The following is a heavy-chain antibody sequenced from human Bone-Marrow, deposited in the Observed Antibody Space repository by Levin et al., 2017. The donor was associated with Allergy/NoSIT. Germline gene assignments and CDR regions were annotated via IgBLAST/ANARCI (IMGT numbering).Heavy chain of an antibody. D-gene: IGHD3-16*01. J-gene: IGHJ5*02. CDR1: GGSISIGDYY. V-gene: IGHV4-30-4*01. CDR2: VYYTGST. Sequence: ASETLSLTCTVSGGSISIGDYYWSWIRQPPGKGLQWIAYVYYTGSTYSNPSLNGRVSVSVDTSKNQFSLNLTSVTAADTVVYYCARDHWGREGNNWFDPWGQGTLVTVSS. CDR3: ARDHWGREGNNWFDP.